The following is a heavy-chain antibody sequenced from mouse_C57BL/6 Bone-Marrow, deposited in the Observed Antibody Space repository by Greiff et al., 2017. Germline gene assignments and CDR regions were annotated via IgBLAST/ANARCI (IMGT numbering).Heavy chain of an antibody. Sequence: QVQLQQPGAELVKPGASVKLSCKASGYTFTSYWMHWVKQRPGRGLEWIGRIDPNSGGTKYNEKFKSKATLTVDKPSSTAYMQLSSLTSEDSAVYYCARSRAFITTVVPYYYAMDYWGQGTSVTVSS. D-gene: IGHD1-1*01. V-gene: IGHV1-72*01. CDR3: ARSRAFITTVVPYYYAMDY. CDR1: GYTFTSYW. CDR2: IDPNSGGT. J-gene: IGHJ4*01.